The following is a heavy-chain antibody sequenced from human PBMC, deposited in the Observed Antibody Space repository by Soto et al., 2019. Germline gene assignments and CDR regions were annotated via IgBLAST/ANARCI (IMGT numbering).Heavy chain of an antibody. CDR1: GFTFSSYA. V-gene: IGHV3-23*01. J-gene: IGHJ4*02. Sequence: GGSLRLSCAASGFTFSSYAMSWVRQAPGKGLEWVSAISGSGGSTYYADSVKGRFTVSRDDSINTVYLQMNSLQTEDTAVYYCTTVFCSGGTCYSGFGYWGQGALVTVSS. CDR2: ISGSGGST. D-gene: IGHD2-15*01. CDR3: TTVFCSGGTCYSGFGY.